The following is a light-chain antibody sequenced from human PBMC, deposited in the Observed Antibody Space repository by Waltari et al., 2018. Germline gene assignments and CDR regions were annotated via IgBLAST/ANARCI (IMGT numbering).Light chain of an antibody. CDR3: QQYDGSVVT. CDR1: QTITGSW. J-gene: IGKJ4*01. V-gene: IGKV3-20*01. Sequence: ASQTITGSWLTWYQQKPGQAPRLLIYGASNRAPGIPDRFSGSGSGTDFTLTISRLEPEDSAVYYCQQYDGSVVTFGGGTKVEIK. CDR2: GAS.